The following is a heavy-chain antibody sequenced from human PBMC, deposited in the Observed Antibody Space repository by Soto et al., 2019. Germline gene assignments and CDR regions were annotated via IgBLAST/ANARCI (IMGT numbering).Heavy chain of an antibody. CDR1: GFSFSVNGVA. CDR3: AHKRDVSRGFKY. V-gene: IGHV2-5*02. J-gene: IGHJ4*02. D-gene: IGHD3-10*01. Sequence: QITLKESGPTLVKPTQTLTLTCTFSGFSFSVNGVAVRWIRQPPGQALEWLALIYWDDDQRYNPSLKDRLTITKDTSRNQVVLTMTNIDPVDTATYYCAHKRDVSRGFKYWGQGTLVTVSS. CDR2: IYWDDDQ.